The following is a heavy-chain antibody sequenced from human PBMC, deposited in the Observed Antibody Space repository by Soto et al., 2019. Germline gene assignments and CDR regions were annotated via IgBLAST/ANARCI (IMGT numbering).Heavy chain of an antibody. CDR2: IYWDDDK. Sequence: QITLKESGPTLVKPTQTLTLTCTFSGFSLSTSGVGVGWIRQPPGKALEWLALIYWDDDKRYSPSLKSRLTITKDTSKNPVVLTMPNMDHVDTATYYCAHSLSACVWGTNWFDPWGQGTLVTVSS. CDR3: AHSLSACVWGTNWFDP. J-gene: IGHJ5*02. CDR1: GFSLSTSGVG. D-gene: IGHD3-16*01. V-gene: IGHV2-5*02.